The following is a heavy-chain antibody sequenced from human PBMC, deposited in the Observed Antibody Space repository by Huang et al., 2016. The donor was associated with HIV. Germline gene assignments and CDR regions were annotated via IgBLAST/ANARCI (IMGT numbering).Heavy chain of an antibody. CDR3: ARDLRGVAVAGNAFDI. V-gene: IGHV1-18*01. Sequence: QVQLVQSGAEVKKPGASVKVSCKASGYSFTSYVISWGRQAPGQGLEWMGWSSAYNGNTNYARKLQGRVTMTTDTSTSTAYMELRSLGADDTAVYYCARDLRGVAVAGNAFDIWGQGTMVTVSS. CDR2: SSAYNGNT. CDR1: GYSFTSYV. J-gene: IGHJ3*02. D-gene: IGHD6-19*01.